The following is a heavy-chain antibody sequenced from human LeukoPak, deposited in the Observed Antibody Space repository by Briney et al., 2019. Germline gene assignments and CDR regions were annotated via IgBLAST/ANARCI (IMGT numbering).Heavy chain of an antibody. CDR3: ARYFFG. Sequence: GGSLRLSCAASGFTFGNFALSWVRQAPGKGLEWVSASASGGRMTYYADSVKGRFTISRDNTKNTLYLQMNSLRVEDTAVYYCARYFFGWGQGTLVTVSS. D-gene: IGHD3-9*01. J-gene: IGHJ4*02. V-gene: IGHV3-23*01. CDR2: SASGGRMT. CDR1: GFTFGNFA.